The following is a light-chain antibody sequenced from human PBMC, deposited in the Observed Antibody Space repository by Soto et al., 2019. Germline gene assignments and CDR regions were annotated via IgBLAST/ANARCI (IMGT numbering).Light chain of an antibody. Sequence: DIQMTQSPSTLSGSVGDRVTITCRASQTISSWLAWYQQKPGKAPKLLIYDASSLESGVPSRFSGSGSGTEFTLTITSLQPEDFATYYCQQYDMFGPGTKVDIK. CDR1: QTISSW. CDR2: DAS. V-gene: IGKV1-5*01. J-gene: IGKJ1*01. CDR3: QQYDM.